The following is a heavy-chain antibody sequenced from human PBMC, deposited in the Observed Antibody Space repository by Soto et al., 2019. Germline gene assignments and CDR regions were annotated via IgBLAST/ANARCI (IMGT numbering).Heavy chain of an antibody. CDR2: IIPISGAT. CDR1: GSAVRYYS. CDR3: ARGTIYGVTYFDY. D-gene: IGHD3-3*01. J-gene: IGHJ4*02. Sequence: QVQLEQSGAEVKKPGSSVKVSCTPSGSAVRYYSINWVRQAPGQGPEWMGGIIPISGATNFAQSFQGRVTITADKPTSTVYIELSRLRSEDTAVYYCARGTIYGVTYFDYWGQGTLVTVSS. V-gene: IGHV1-69*06.